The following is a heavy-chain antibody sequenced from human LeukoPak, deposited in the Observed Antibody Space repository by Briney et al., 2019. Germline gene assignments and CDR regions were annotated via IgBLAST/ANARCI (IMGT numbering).Heavy chain of an antibody. Sequence: SGPALVKLTQTLTLTCTFSGFSLRISGMCVSWIRQPPGKALEWLARIDWDDDKYYSTSLRTRLTISKDTSKNQVVLTMTNMDPVDTATYYCARISTYSSGDFDYWGQGTLVTVSS. V-gene: IGHV2-70*11. CDR2: IDWDDDK. D-gene: IGHD3-22*01. CDR3: ARISTYSSGDFDY. CDR1: GFSLRISGMC. J-gene: IGHJ4*02.